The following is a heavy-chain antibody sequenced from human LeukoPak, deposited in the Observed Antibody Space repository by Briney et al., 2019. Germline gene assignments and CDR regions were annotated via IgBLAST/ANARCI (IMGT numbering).Heavy chain of an antibody. CDR1: GGSISSGDYY. V-gene: IGHV4-30-4*01. CDR3: ARVGCSSTSCYRYYYYGMDV. CDR2: IYYSGST. J-gene: IGHJ6*02. Sequence: PSETLSLTCTVSGGSISSGDYYWSWIRQPPGKGLEWIGYIYYSGSTYYNPSLKSRVTISVDTSKNQFSLKLSSVTAADTAVYYCARVGCSSTSCYRYYYYGMDVWGQGTTVTVSS. D-gene: IGHD2-2*01.